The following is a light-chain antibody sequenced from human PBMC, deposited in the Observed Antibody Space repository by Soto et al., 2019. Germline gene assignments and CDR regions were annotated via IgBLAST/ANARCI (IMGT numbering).Light chain of an antibody. CDR1: QDISNS. J-gene: IGKJ3*01. CDR3: QQYKYYPFT. V-gene: IGKV1-16*02. Sequence: DVPMNQSPSSLSASVGDTVTITCRASQDISNSLAWFQQKPGKAPKSLIYAASSLRSGVPSKFSRSGSGTDFTLTISSLQPDDFATYYCQQYKYYPFTFGPGTKVDV. CDR2: AAS.